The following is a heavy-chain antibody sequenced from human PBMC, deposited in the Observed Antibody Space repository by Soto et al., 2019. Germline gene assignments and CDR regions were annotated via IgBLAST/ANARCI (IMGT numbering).Heavy chain of an antibody. CDR3: AREGAVAGSQDF. V-gene: IGHV3-33*01. D-gene: IGHD6-19*01. CDR1: GFIFSDYG. Sequence: GWLRRTGSASGFIFSDYGIHWVRQAPGKGLEWVALIWYDGSKKYYADSVKGRFTVSRDNINSTLYLEMNSLRVEDSAVYYCAREGAVAGSQDFWGQGTLVTVYS. CDR2: IWYDGSKK. J-gene: IGHJ4*02.